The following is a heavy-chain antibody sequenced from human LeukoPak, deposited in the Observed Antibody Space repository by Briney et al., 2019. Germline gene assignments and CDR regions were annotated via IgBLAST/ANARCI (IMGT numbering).Heavy chain of an antibody. V-gene: IGHV4-59*12. Sequence: SETLSLTCTVSGGSISSYYWSWIRQPPGKGLEWIGYIYYSGSTNYNPSLKSRVTISVDTSKNQFSLKLSSVTAADTAVYYCARGGPYYYDSSGYRIDYWGQGTLVTVSS. CDR2: IYYSGST. CDR3: ARGGPYYYDSSGYRIDY. D-gene: IGHD3-22*01. J-gene: IGHJ4*02. CDR1: GGSISSYY.